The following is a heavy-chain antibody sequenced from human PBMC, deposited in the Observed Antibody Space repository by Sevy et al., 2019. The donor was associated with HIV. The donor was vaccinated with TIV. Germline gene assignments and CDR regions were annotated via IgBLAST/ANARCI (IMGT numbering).Heavy chain of an antibody. CDR2: ISLDGSDK. CDR3: ARPRANYVDHYFFYAMDV. Sequence: GGSLRLSCAASGFALSNYYAMHWVRQAPAKGLEWVALISLDGSDKYYADSVKGRFTISRDNFKNALYLQMNSLTTEDTAVYYWARPRANYVDHYFFYAMDVWGQGTTVTVSS. CDR1: GFALSNYYA. V-gene: IGHV3-30-3*01. J-gene: IGHJ6*02. D-gene: IGHD4-17*01.